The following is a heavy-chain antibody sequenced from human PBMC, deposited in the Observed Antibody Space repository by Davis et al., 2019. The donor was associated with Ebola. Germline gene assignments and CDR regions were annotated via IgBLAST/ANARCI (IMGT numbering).Heavy chain of an antibody. CDR2: MNPNSGNT. CDR1: GYTFTSYD. J-gene: IGHJ4*02. CDR3: ARVFWSGYPDY. V-gene: IGHV1-8*03. D-gene: IGHD3-3*01. Sequence: ASVKVSCKASGYTFTSYDINWVRQATGQGLEWMGWMNPNSGNTGYAQKFQVRVTITRNTSISTAYMELSSLRSEDTAVYYCARVFWSGYPDYWGQGTLVTVSS.